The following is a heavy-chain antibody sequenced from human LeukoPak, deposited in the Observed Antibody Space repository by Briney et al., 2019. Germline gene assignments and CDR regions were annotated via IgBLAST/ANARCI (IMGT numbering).Heavy chain of an antibody. CDR2: LSGSGGST. J-gene: IGHJ4*02. D-gene: IGHD3-22*01. Sequence: GGSVRLSCAVSGLTLSNYGMTWVRQAPGKGLEGVACLSGSGGSTNYADSVNARFTTSRDNANNTLYLQMNSLSAEAPAVYFCAKRAVVIRVILVGFPKEAYYFDSWGQGVLVTVSS. CDR3: AKRAVVIRVILVGFPKEAYYFDS. V-gene: IGHV3-23*01. CDR1: GLTLSNYG.